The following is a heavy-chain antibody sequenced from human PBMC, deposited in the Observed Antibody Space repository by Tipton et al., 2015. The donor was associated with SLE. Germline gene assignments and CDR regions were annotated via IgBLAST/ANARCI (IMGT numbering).Heavy chain of an antibody. D-gene: IGHD3-22*01. CDR2: IYYSGST. Sequence: LRLSCTVSGGSISSSSYYWGWIRQPPGKGLEWIGSIYYSGSTYYNPSLKSRVTISVDTSKNQFSLKLNSVTAADTAVYYCAKHYYDSSGLFDYWGQGTLVTVSS. CDR3: AKHYYDSSGLFDY. CDR1: GGSISSSSYY. J-gene: IGHJ4*02. V-gene: IGHV4-39*01.